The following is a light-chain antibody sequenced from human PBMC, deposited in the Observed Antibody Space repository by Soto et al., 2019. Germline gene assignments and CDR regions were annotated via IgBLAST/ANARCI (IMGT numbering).Light chain of an antibody. J-gene: IGLJ3*02. CDR3: AAWDDSLNAWG. Sequence: SVLTQPASVSGSPGQSITISCTGTSSDFGTSNYVSWYQLHPGKAPKLLIFEVGYRPSEVSNRFSGSKSGNTASLTIVGLQAEDEADYYCAAWDDSLNAWGLGGGTKVTVL. CDR2: EVG. V-gene: IGLV2-14*01. CDR1: SSDFGTSNY.